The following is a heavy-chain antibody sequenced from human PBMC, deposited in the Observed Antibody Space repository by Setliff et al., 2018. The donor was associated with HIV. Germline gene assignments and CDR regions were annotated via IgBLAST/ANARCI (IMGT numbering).Heavy chain of an antibody. J-gene: IGHJ2*01. CDR1: GYTFTSYA. CDR2: INAGNGNT. D-gene: IGHD2-21*02. V-gene: IGHV1-3*01. CDR3: ARDGLTVPYCGGDCYDWYFDL. Sequence: ASVKVSCKASGYTFTSYAMHWVRQAPGQRLEWMGWINAGNGNTKYSQKFQGRVTITRDTSAGTAYMELSSLRSEDTAVYYCARDGLTVPYCGGDCYDWYFDLWGRGTLVTVSS.